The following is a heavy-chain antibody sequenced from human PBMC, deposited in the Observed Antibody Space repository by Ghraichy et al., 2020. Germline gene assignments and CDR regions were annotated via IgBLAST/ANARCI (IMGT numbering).Heavy chain of an antibody. D-gene: IGHD6-13*01. Sequence: SENLSLTCAVYGGSFSGYYWSWIRQPPGKGLEWIGEINHSGSPNYNPSLKSRVTISVDTSKNQFSLKLSSVTAADTAVYYCARVLAAAGTSYFDYWGQGTLVTVSS. CDR2: INHSGSP. V-gene: IGHV4-34*01. CDR1: GGSFSGYY. CDR3: ARVLAAAGTSYFDY. J-gene: IGHJ4*02.